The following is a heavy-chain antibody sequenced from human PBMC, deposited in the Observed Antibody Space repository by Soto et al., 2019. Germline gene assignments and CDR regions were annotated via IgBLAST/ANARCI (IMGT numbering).Heavy chain of an antibody. Sequence: ASVKVSCKASGGTFSTYTMTWVRQAPGQGLEWMGGIIPLFGTANYAQKFQGRVTITADESTSTVYMELSSLRSEDTAVYYCARSQDSSGYWNNCFDPWGQGTLVTVSS. D-gene: IGHD3-22*01. CDR3: ARSQDSSGYWNNCFDP. CDR2: IIPLFGTA. V-gene: IGHV1-69*13. CDR1: GGTFSTYT. J-gene: IGHJ5*02.